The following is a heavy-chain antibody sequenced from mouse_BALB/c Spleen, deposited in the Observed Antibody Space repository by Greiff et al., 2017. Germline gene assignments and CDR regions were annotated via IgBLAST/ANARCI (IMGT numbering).Heavy chain of an antibody. V-gene: IGHV1-54*03. CDR1: GYAFTNYL. Sequence: QVQLQQSGAELVRPGTSVKVSCTASGYAFTNYLIEWVKQRPGQGLEWIGVINPGSGGTNYNEKFKGTATLTADKSSSTAYMQLSSLTSDDSAVYFCARSREGDYWGQGTSVTVSA. CDR3: ARSREGDY. CDR2: INPGSGGT. J-gene: IGHJ4*01.